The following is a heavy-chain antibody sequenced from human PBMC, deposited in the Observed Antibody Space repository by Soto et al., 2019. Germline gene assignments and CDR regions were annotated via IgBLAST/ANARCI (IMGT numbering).Heavy chain of an antibody. J-gene: IGHJ4*02. D-gene: IGHD7-27*01. CDR2: SSVHNGNT. Sequence: QVQLVQSGAEVKKPGASVKVSCKASGYTFTSYGISWVRRAPGQGLEWMGWSSVHNGNTKNAQKLQGRVTMTTDTSTSTAYMELRSLRSDDTDVYYCERDLNLGLGDYWGQGTLVTVSS. CDR3: ERDLNLGLGDY. CDR1: GYTFTSYG. V-gene: IGHV1-18*01.